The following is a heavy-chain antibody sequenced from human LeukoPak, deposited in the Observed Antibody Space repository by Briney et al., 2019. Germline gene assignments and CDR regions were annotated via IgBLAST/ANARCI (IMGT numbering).Heavy chain of an antibody. D-gene: IGHD4-11*01. V-gene: IGHV4-38-2*02. CDR3: ARDDYSNHDSAE. CDR2: IVPVHGGNT. Sequence: SETLSLTRSVSGYSIRSGFYWAWIRQPPGKGLEWIGNIVPVHGGNTKYNSSLKGRVTISVDTSKNQFSLRLDSVTAADTAIYYCARDDYSNHDSAEWGQGIPVTVSS. J-gene: IGHJ4*02. CDR1: GYSIRSGFY.